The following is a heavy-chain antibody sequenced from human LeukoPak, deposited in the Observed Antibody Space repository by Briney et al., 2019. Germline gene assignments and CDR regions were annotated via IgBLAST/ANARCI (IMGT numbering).Heavy chain of an antibody. D-gene: IGHD6-19*01. V-gene: IGHV3-23*01. J-gene: IGHJ5*02. Sequence: GGSLRLSCAASGFTFSSYAMSWVRQAPGKGLEWVSAISGSGGSTYYADSVKGRFTISRDNSKNTPYLQMSSLRAEDTAVYYCAKVYDRVAVAVGFIDPWGQGTLVTVSS. CDR2: ISGSGGST. CDR3: AKVYDRVAVAVGFIDP. CDR1: GFTFSSYA.